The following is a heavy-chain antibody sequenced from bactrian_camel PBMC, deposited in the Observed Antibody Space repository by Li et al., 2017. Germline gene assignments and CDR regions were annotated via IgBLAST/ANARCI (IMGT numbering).Heavy chain of an antibody. CDR2: VDRDGST. Sequence: HVQLVESGGGSVQAGGSPRLSCAASLWYGSLSSICMGWFRQAPGMERQAVAAVDRDGSTSYTDSVKGRFTISKDGAKNTLYLQMNSLEPEDTAMYYCAARLCSESRYNYWGQGTQVTVS. V-gene: IGHV3S53*01. CDR1: LWYGSLSSIC. CDR3: AARLCSESRYNY. J-gene: IGHJ4*01. D-gene: IGHD3*01.